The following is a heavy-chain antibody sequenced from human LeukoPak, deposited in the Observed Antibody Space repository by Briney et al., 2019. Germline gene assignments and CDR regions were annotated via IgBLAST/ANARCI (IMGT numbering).Heavy chain of an antibody. CDR1: GFTFSSYS. D-gene: IGHD1-26*01. Sequence: GGSLRLSCAASGFTFSSYSMNWVRQAPGKGLEWVSSISSSSYIYYADSVRGRFTISRDNAKNSLSLQMNSLRAEDTAVYYCARGSEWELLSCDYWGQGTLVTVSS. CDR3: ARGSEWELLSCDY. J-gene: IGHJ4*02. CDR2: ISSSSYI. V-gene: IGHV3-21*01.